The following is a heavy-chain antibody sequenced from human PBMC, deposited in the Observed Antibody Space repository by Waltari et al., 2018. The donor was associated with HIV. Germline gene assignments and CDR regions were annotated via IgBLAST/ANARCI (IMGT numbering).Heavy chain of an antibody. V-gene: IGHV4-38-2*01. CDR2: IYHSGST. Sequence: QVQLQESGPGLVKPSETLSLTCAVSGYSISSGYYWGWIRQPPGKGLEWIGSIYHSGSTYYNPSLKSRVTISVDTSKNQFSLKLSSVTAADTAVYYCARVGDENIVVVTAIGYWGQGTLVTVSS. CDR3: ARVGDENIVVVTAIGY. CDR1: GYSISSGYY. D-gene: IGHD2-21*02. J-gene: IGHJ4*02.